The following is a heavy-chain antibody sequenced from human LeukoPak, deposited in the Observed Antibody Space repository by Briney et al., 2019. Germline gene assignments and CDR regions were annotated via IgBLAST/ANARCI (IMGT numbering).Heavy chain of an antibody. CDR2: INQDGGEK. J-gene: IGHJ6*02. CDR1: GFTFSGSW. Sequence: PGGSLRLSCAASGFTFSGSWMSWVRQAPGKGLEWVAHINQDGGEKNYVDSVKGRFTISRDNAENSLYLQMNSLRVEDTAVYYCARGHHDLNVWGQGTMVTVSS. CDR3: ARGHHDLNV. D-gene: IGHD1-14*01. V-gene: IGHV3-7*05.